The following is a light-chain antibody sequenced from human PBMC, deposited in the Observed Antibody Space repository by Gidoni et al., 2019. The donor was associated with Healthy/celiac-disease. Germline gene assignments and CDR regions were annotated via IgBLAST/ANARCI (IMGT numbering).Light chain of an antibody. V-gene: IGKV4-1*01. Sequence: DIVMTQSPDSLAVSLGERATINCKPSQSVLYSSNNKNYLAWYQQKPGQPPKLLIYWASTRESGVPDRLSGSGSGTDFTLTISSLQAEDVAVYYCQQYYSTPPYTFGQGTKLEIK. J-gene: IGKJ2*01. CDR1: QSVLYSSNNKNY. CDR2: WAS. CDR3: QQYYSTPPYT.